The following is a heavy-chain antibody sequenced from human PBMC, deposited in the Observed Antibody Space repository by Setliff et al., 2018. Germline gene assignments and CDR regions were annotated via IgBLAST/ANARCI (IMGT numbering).Heavy chain of an antibody. CDR3: VRDGAGAFDY. D-gene: IGHD1-26*01. CDR2: INNWGYST. V-gene: IGHV3-48*03. Sequence: PGGSLRLSCEVSGFTFTSHGMNWLRQAPGRGLEWISYINNWGYSTYYADSVKGRFTISRDNAKNTLYLQMDSLRAEDTATYYCVRDGAGAFDYWGPGTLVTVSS. J-gene: IGHJ4*02. CDR1: GFTFTSHG.